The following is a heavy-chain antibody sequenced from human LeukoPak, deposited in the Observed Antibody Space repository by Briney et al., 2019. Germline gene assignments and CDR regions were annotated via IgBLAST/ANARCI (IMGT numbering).Heavy chain of an antibody. CDR2: ISGRDDST. D-gene: IGHD3-9*01. CDR3: AKWGDYDILTGYYDPDY. V-gene: IGHV3-23*01. J-gene: IGHJ4*02. CDR1: GFTVTNYA. Sequence: GASLRLSCAASGFTVTNYAMYWVRQAPGKGLEWISAISGRDDSTYYADSVKGRFTISRDTSKNTLFLQMNSLRAEDTAVYYCAKWGDYDILTGYYDPDYWGQGTLVTVSS.